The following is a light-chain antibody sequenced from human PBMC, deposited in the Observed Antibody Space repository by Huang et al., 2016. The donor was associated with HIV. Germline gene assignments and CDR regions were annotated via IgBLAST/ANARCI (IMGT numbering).Light chain of an antibody. CDR1: QSLLQTDGNIN. V-gene: IGKV2D-29*01. J-gene: IGKJ4*01. CDR3: AQNTEFPIT. CDR2: DVA. Sequence: PGQSASISCNSSQSLLQTDGNINLSWYLQKPGQPTQLLIYDVAHRFSGVPERITGSGSGTRFTLTVSRVEAGDVGIYYCAQNTEFPITFGGGT.